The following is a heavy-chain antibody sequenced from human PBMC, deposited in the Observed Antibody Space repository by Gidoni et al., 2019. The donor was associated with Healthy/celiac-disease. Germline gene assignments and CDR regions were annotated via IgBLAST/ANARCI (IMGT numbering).Heavy chain of an antibody. CDR1: GFTFSSYW. CDR2: INSDGSST. Sequence: EVQLVESGGGLVQPGGSLRLSCAASGFTFSSYWMHWVRQAPGKGLMWVSRINSDGSSTSYADSVKGRFTISRDNAKNTLYLQMNSLRAEDTAVYYCASQDIVVVPAAILPGYWGQGTLVTVSS. J-gene: IGHJ4*02. CDR3: ASQDIVVVPAAILPGY. D-gene: IGHD2-2*01. V-gene: IGHV3-74*01.